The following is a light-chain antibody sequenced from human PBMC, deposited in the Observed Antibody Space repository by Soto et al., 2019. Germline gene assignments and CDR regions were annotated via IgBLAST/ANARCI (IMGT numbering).Light chain of an antibody. Sequence: MMMTQSPATLSVSAGERVTLSCRASQSVSNNYLAWYQQKPGQAPRLLIYGASNRATGIPDRFSGSGSGTDFTLTISRLEPEDFAVYYCQQYGSSGTFGQGTKVDIK. CDR1: QSVSNNY. CDR2: GAS. J-gene: IGKJ1*01. V-gene: IGKV3-20*01. CDR3: QQYGSSGT.